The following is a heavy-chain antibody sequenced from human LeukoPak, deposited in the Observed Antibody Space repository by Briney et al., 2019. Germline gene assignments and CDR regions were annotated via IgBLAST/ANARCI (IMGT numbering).Heavy chain of an antibody. CDR3: ARDGGAVAGTYPDY. D-gene: IGHD6-19*01. Sequence: SVKVSCKAFGGTFSSYAISWVRQDPGQGLEWMGRIIPIFGTANYAQKFQGRVTITTDESTSTAYMELSSLRSEDTAVYYCARDGGAVAGTYPDYWGQGTLVTVSS. J-gene: IGHJ4*02. V-gene: IGHV1-69*05. CDR1: GGTFSSYA. CDR2: IIPIFGTA.